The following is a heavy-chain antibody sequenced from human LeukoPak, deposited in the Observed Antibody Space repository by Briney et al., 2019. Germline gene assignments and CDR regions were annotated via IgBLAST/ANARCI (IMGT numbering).Heavy chain of an antibody. D-gene: IGHD2-8*01. Sequence: GRSVKLSCAASVFFFDDYSMDWVRQAPGKGLEWVSGISWNSGTKGYADSVKGRFTISRDNAKNSLYLQMDSLRGEDAALYYCAVLHYYAMDVWGQGTTVTVSS. CDR3: AVLHYYAMDV. J-gene: IGHJ6*02. CDR2: ISWNSGTK. CDR1: VFFFDDYS. V-gene: IGHV3-9*01.